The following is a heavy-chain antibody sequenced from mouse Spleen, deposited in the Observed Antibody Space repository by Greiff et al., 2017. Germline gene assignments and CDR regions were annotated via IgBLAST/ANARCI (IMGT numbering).Heavy chain of an antibody. CDR3: ARNDPVVARGWYFDV. Sequence: VQLHQSGPGLVQPSQSLSITCTVSGFSLTSYGVHWVRQSPGKGLEWLGVIWSGGSTDYNAAFISRLSISKDDSKSQVFFKMNSLQANDTAIYSCARNDPVVARGWYFDVWGAGTTVTVSS. CDR2: IWSGGST. D-gene: IGHD1-1*01. V-gene: IGHV2-2*02. CDR1: GFSLTSYG. J-gene: IGHJ1*01.